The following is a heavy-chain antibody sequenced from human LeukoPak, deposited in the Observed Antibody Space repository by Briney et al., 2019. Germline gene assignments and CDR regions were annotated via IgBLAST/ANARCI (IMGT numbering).Heavy chain of an antibody. J-gene: IGHJ3*02. CDR3: ARGGSYLSAFDI. D-gene: IGHD1-26*01. CDR2: IKQDGSEK. CDR1: GFTFSSYW. Sequence: GGSLRLSCAASGFTFSSYWMSWVRQAPGKGLEWVANIKQDGSEKYYVDSMEGRFTISRDNAKNSLYLQMNSLRAEDTAVYYCARGGSYLSAFDIWGQGTMVTVSS. V-gene: IGHV3-7*03.